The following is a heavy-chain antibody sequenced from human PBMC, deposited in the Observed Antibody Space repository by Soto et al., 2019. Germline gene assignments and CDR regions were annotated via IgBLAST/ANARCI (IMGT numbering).Heavy chain of an antibody. Sequence: ASVKVSCKASGYTFTSYGISWVRQAPGQGLEWMGWISAYNGNTNYAQKLQGRVTMTTDTSTSTAYMELRRLRSDDTAVYYCARDGIVGGRYYWFDPWGQGTLVTVSS. J-gene: IGHJ5*02. V-gene: IGHV1-18*01. CDR1: GYTFTSYG. CDR2: ISAYNGNT. CDR3: ARDGIVGGRYYWFDP. D-gene: IGHD1-26*01.